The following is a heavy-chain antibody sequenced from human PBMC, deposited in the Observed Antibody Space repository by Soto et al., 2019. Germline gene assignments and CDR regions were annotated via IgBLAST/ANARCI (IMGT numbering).Heavy chain of an antibody. CDR2: INSDGSST. CDR1: GFTFSSYW. V-gene: IGHV3-74*01. D-gene: IGHD4-17*01. J-gene: IGHJ6*03. Sequence: GGSLRLSCAASGFTFSSYWMHWVRQAPGKGLVWVSRINSDGSSTSYADSVKGRFTISRDNAKNTLYLQMNSLRAEDTAVYYCARDLAVTTDYYYYYYMDVWGKGTTVTVSS. CDR3: ARDLAVTTDYYYYYYMDV.